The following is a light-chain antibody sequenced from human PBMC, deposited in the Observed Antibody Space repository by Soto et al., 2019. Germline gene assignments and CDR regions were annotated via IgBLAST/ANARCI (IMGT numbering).Light chain of an antibody. CDR2: EVT. J-gene: IGLJ1*01. Sequence: QSALTQPASVSGSPGQSITISCTGTSSDVGAYNYLSWYQQHPGKAPKVIIYEVTNRPSGVSSRFSGSKSGNTASLTISGLQAEDEADYYCSSYTSSNSYVFGTGTKLTVL. CDR1: SSDVGAYNY. V-gene: IGLV2-14*01. CDR3: SSYTSSNSYV.